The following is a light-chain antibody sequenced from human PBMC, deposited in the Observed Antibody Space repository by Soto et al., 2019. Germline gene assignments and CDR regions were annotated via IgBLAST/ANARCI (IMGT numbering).Light chain of an antibody. CDR3: QQYSSNLYT. V-gene: IGKV1-5*01. Sequence: EIQMTQSPSTLSASVGDRVTITCRASQSISTHLAWYQQQPGKAPEVLIYDASTLESGVPSRFSGSGSGTKFTLTISSLQPDDFATYYCQQYSSNLYTFGQGTKLEIK. CDR1: QSISTH. J-gene: IGKJ2*01. CDR2: DAS.